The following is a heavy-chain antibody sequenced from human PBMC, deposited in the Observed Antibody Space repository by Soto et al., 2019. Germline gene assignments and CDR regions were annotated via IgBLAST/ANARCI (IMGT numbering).Heavy chain of an antibody. CDR3: ASFFFPTPATTYYFNF. J-gene: IGHJ4*02. CDR2: IYPGDSDT. CDR1: GYSFTSYW. V-gene: IGHV5-51*01. D-gene: IGHD2-15*01. Sequence: GESLKISCKGSGYSFTSYWIGWVRQMPGKGLEWMGIIYPGDSDTRYSPSFQGQVTISADKSISTAYLQWSSLKASDTAMYYYASFFFPTPATTYYFNFWGQGTLVTVSS.